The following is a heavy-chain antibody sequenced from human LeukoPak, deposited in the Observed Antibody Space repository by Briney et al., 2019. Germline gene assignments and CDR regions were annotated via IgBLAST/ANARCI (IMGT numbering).Heavy chain of an antibody. CDR2: ISSSSSTI. V-gene: IGHV3-48*01. Sequence: GGSLRLSCAASGFTFSSYSMNWVRQAPGKGLEWVSYISSSSSTIYYADSVKGRFTISRDNAKNSLYLQMNSLRAEDTAVYYCARGVRVDTAMVIGYWGQGTLVTVSS. CDR3: ARGVRVDTAMVIGY. J-gene: IGHJ4*02. CDR1: GFTFSSYS. D-gene: IGHD5-18*01.